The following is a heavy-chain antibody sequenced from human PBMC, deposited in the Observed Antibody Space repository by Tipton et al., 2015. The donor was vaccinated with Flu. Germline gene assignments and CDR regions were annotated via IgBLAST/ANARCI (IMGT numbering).Heavy chain of an antibody. CDR3: ARGGLGPLYYFDY. CDR1: GGSISSYY. Sequence: TLSLTCTVSGGSISSYYWSWIRQPPGKGLEWIGYIYYSGSTNYNPSLKGRVTISVDTSKNQFSLKLSSVTAADTAVYYCARGGLGPLYYFDYWGQGTLVTVSS. D-gene: IGHD3-10*01. V-gene: IGHV4-59*01. J-gene: IGHJ4*02. CDR2: IYYSGST.